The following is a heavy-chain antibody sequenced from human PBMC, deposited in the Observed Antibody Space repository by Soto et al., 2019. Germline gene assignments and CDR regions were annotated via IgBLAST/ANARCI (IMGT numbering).Heavy chain of an antibody. V-gene: IGHV3-30*14. CDR2: ISYDGSNK. D-gene: IGHD4-17*01. J-gene: IGHJ3*02. CDR1: GFTFSSYA. CDR3: ARSDYSGLHDAFDI. Sequence: GGSLRLSCAASGFTFSSYAMHWVRQAPGKGLEWVAVISYDGSNKYYADSVKGRFTISRDNSKNTLYLQMNSLRAEDTAVYYCARSDYSGLHDAFDIWGQGTMVTVSS.